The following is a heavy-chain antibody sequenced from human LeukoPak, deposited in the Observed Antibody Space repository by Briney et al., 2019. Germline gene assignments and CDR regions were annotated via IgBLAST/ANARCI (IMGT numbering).Heavy chain of an antibody. V-gene: IGHV4-34*01. CDR2: INHSGST. D-gene: IGHD6-6*01. CDR3: ARGVYSSSKPNFDY. J-gene: IGHJ4*02. Sequence: PSETLSLTCAVYGESFSGYYWSWIRQPPGKGLEWIGEINHSGSTNYNPSLKSRVTISVDTSKNQFSLKLSSVTAADTAVYYCARGVYSSSKPNFDYWGQGTLVTVSS. CDR1: GESFSGYY.